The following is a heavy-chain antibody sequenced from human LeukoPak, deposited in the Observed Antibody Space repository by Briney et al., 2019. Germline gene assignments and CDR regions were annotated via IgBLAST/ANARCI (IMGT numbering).Heavy chain of an antibody. J-gene: IGHJ4*02. Sequence: GGSLRLSCAASGVTFSHNWMSWVRQAPGKGLEWLATVRQEGVEKYYVASVKGRFTISRDNTKNSVYLQMNSLKTEDTAVYYCADPGVGYWGQGILVTVSS. CDR1: GVTFSHNW. V-gene: IGHV3-7*01. CDR2: VRQEGVEK. CDR3: ADPGVGY. D-gene: IGHD2-8*01.